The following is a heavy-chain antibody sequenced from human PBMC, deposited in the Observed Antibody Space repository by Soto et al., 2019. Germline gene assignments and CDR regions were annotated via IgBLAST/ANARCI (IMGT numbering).Heavy chain of an antibody. CDR2: KHYSGIS. CDR3: VREDMSGTYYFDA. Sequence: WIWIRQPPGKGLEWIGYKHYSGISNYNPSLQSRVTISVDTSKNQFSLRLTSVTAADTAVYYCVREDMSGTYYFDAWGQGALVTVSS. J-gene: IGHJ4*02. D-gene: IGHD1-26*01. V-gene: IGHV4-59*13.